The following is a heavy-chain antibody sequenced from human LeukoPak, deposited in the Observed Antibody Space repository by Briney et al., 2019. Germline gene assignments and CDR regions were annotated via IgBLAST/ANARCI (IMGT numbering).Heavy chain of an antibody. J-gene: IGHJ4*02. D-gene: IGHD1-26*01. Sequence: PGGSLRLSCAASGFTFSSYAMSWVRQAPGKGLEWVSAISGSVNSTYYADSVKGRFTISGDNSKNTLYLQMNSLRAEDTSVYYCARSPGILGANYFDYWGQGTLVTVSS. CDR1: GFTFSSYA. V-gene: IGHV3-23*01. CDR2: ISGSVNST. CDR3: ARSPGILGANYFDY.